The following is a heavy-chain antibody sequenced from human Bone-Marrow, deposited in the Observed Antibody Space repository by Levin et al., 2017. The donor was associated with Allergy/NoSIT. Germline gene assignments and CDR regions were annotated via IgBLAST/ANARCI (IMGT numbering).Heavy chain of an antibody. D-gene: IGHD3-3*01. CDR3: AKEIGDGVLDWFDP. J-gene: IGHJ5*02. CDR2: ISGSGGST. V-gene: IGHV3-23*01. CDR1: GFTFSSYV. Sequence: LSLTCAASGFTFSSYVMSWVRQAPGKGLEWVSAISGSGGSTYYADSVKGRFTISRDNSKNTLYLQMNSLRAEDTAVYYCAKEIGDGVLDWFDPWGQGTLVTVSS.